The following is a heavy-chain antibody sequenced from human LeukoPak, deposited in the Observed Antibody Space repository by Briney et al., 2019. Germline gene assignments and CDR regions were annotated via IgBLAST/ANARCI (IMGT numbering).Heavy chain of an antibody. CDR2: IHDDGRT. V-gene: IGHV4/OR15-8*01. Sequence: SETLSLTCSVSGGSMSDSITWGWVRQPPGKGLEWLANIHDDGRTAPNPSLRSRLTISQDRSKNQFFLKVRSVTAADTAFYYCAKVLTAAGLDLWGQGILVTVSS. D-gene: IGHD6-25*01. CDR1: GGSMSDSIT. CDR3: AKVLTAAGLDL. J-gene: IGHJ5*02.